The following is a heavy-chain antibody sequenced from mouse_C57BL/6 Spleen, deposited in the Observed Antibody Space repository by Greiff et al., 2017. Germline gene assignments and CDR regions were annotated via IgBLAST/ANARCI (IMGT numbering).Heavy chain of an antibody. J-gene: IGHJ3*01. Sequence: VQLKQSGTVLARPGASVKMSCKTSGYTFTSYWMHWVHQRPGQGLEWRGAIYPGNSDTSSNQKFKGKAKLTAVTSASTAYMELSSLKNEDSAVYYCTREGNYYGSSYERFAYWGQGTLVTVSA. V-gene: IGHV1-5*01. D-gene: IGHD1-1*01. CDR3: TREGNYYGSSYERFAY. CDR2: IYPGNSDT. CDR1: GYTFTSYW.